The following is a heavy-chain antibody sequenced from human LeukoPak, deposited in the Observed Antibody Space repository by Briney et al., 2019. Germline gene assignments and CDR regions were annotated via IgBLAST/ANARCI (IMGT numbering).Heavy chain of an antibody. V-gene: IGHV4-34*01. Sequence: SETLSLTCAVYGGSFSGYYWSWIRQPPGKGLEWIGYIYHSGSTYYNPSLKSRVTISVDRSKNQFSLKLSSVTAADTAVYYCARGLRPARYWGQGTLVTVSS. CDR1: GGSFSGYY. J-gene: IGHJ4*02. CDR3: ARGLRPARY. CDR2: IYHSGST.